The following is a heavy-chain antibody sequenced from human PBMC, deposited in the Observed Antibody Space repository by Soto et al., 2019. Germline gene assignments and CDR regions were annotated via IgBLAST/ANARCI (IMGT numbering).Heavy chain of an antibody. Sequence: EVQLVESGGGLIQPGGSLRLSCAASGFAVSSKYMTWVRQAPGKGLEWVSVIYGGGTTYYADSVKGRFTISRDTSKNTLYLLMNSLSAEDTAVYYCVQTTGWPGFDFWGQGTLVTVSS. D-gene: IGHD6-19*01. J-gene: IGHJ4*02. CDR3: VQTTGWPGFDF. V-gene: IGHV3-53*01. CDR1: GFAVSSKY. CDR2: IYGGGTT.